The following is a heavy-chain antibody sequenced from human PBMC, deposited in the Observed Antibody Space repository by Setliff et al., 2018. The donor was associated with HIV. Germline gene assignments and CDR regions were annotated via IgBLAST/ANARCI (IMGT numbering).Heavy chain of an antibody. CDR1: GYTFSDYY. CDR3: ARDPGYKSTWYGVFDI. CDR2: INPNSGGT. J-gene: IGHJ3*02. D-gene: IGHD6-13*01. Sequence: ASLKVSCKASGYTFSDYYMHWVRQAPGQGLEWMGWINPNSGGTNYAQKFQGRVNMTRDTSISTTYMELSRLRSDDTAVYYCARDPGYKSTWYGVFDIWGQGTMVTVSS. V-gene: IGHV1-2*02.